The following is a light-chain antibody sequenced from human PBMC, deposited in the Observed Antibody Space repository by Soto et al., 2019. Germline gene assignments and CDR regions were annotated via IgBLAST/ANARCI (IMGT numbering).Light chain of an antibody. J-gene: IGLJ2*01. CDR1: TSNIGSNS. CDR3: AAWDDSLGGPV. V-gene: IGLV1-44*01. CDR2: SNN. Sequence: QSVVTQPPSASATPGQRVTRSCSGSTSNIGSNSVSWFQQVPGTAPRLLFYSNNQRSSGVPDRFAVSKSGTSASLAIIGLQSEDEADYYCAAWDDSLGGPVFGGGTKLTVL.